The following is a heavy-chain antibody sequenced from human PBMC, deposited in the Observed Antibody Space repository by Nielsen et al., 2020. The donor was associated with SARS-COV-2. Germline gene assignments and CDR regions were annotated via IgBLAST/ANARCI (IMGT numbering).Heavy chain of an antibody. V-gene: IGHV1-69*13. D-gene: IGHD2-2*01. J-gene: IGHJ5*02. CDR1: GGTFSNYD. Sequence: SVKVSCKASGGTFSNYDVTWARQAPGQGLEWMGGIIPIFGTTNYAQNFQGRVTITADESTSTAYMELSSLRSDDTAVYYCTAFPIAQPNRFDPWGQGTLVTVSS. CDR3: TAFPIAQPNRFDP. CDR2: IIPIFGTT.